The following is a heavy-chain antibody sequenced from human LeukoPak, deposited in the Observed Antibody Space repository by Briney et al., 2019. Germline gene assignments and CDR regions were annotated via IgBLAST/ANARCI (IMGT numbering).Heavy chain of an antibody. CDR3: ARGPYPWELYRT. J-gene: IGHJ4*02. D-gene: IGHD1-26*01. Sequence: GVSVRLLCASSGFTYSINYMLCVRQAPGKGLEGVLVNYSGGSTYYADSVKGRFTISRDNSKNTLYLQMNSLRAEDTAVYYCARGPYPWELYRTWGQGTLVTVSS. CDR1: GFTYSINY. V-gene: IGHV3-66*02. CDR2: NYSGGST.